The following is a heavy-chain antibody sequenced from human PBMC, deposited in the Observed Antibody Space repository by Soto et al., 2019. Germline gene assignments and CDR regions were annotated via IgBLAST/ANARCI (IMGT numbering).Heavy chain of an antibody. Sequence: QVQLVQSGAEVKKPGASVKVSCKASGYTFTSYGISWVRQAPGQGLEWMGWISAYNGNTKSAQKLQGRVTMTTDKSTSTAYMGLRGRRSDDTAVYYCARDLAVGLVDYWGQGTLVTVSS. CDR2: ISAYNGNT. CDR1: GYTFTSYG. V-gene: IGHV1-18*01. J-gene: IGHJ4*02. CDR3: ARDLAVGLVDY. D-gene: IGHD6-19*01.